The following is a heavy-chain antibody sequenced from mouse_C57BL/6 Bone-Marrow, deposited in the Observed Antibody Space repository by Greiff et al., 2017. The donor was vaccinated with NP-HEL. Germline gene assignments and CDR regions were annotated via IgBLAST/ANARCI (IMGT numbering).Heavy chain of an antibody. D-gene: IGHD1-1*01. V-gene: IGHV14-1*01. CDR1: GFNIKDYY. CDR2: IDPEDGDT. CDR3: TKVTITTVVATDD. Sequence: EVQLQQSGAELVRPGASVKLSCTASGFNIKDYYMHWVKQRPEQGLEWIGRIDPEDGDTEYAPKFQGKATMTADTSSNTAYLQLSSLTSEDTAVYYCTKVTITTVVATDDWGQGTTLTVSS. J-gene: IGHJ2*01.